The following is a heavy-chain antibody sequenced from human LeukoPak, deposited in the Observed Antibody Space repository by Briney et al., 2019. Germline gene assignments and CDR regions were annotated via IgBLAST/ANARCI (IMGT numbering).Heavy chain of an antibody. V-gene: IGHV3-48*03. J-gene: IGHJ3*02. CDR1: GFSFSSYE. CDR3: ARDLVAAGAPGAFDI. CDR2: ISSSGSTI. Sequence: GGSLRLSCAASGFSFSSYEMNWVRQAPGKGLEWVSYISSSGSTIYYADSVKGRFTISRDNAKNSLYLQMNSLRAEDTAVYYCARDLVAAGAPGAFDIWGQGTMVTVSS. D-gene: IGHD2-15*01.